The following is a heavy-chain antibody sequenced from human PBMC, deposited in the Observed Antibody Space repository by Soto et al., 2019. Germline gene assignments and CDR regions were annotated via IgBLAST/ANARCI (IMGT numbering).Heavy chain of an antibody. D-gene: IGHD6-13*01. V-gene: IGHV3-21*06. CDR3: ARGDGTGLHSSGWSPRF. CDR1: GFTFSIST. J-gene: IGHJ4*02. CDR2: ISSGTTYS. Sequence: LRLSFAASGFTFSISTMNWVRQAPGKRLEWVSSISSGTTYSYYADSVKGRFSISRDNAKSSLYLQMNSLRVDDTAVYYCARGDGTGLHSSGWSPRFWGQGTLVTVSS.